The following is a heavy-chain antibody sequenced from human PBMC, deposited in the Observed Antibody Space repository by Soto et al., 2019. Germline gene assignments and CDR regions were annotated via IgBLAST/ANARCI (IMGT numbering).Heavy chain of an antibody. CDR2: IYYSGST. V-gene: IGHV4-30-4*01. Sequence: PSETLSLTCTVSGGSISSGDYYWSWIRQPPGKGLEWIGYIYYSGSTYYNPSLKSRVTISVDTSKNQFSLKLSSVTAADTAVYYCARCEMATKTIGRWGQGTLVTVSS. D-gene: IGHD5-12*01. J-gene: IGHJ4*02. CDR1: GGSISSGDYY. CDR3: ARCEMATKTIGR.